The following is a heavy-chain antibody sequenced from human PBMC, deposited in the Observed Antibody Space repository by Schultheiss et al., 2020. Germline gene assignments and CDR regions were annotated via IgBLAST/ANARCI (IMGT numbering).Heavy chain of an antibody. CDR2: IYPDDSDT. CDR3: ARAGVRYFDWLPPTYYYYGMDV. J-gene: IGHJ6*02. V-gene: IGHV5-51*01. Sequence: GGSLKISCKGSGYSFTSYWIGWVRQMPGKGLEWMGIIYPDDSDTRYSPSFQGQVTISADKSISTAYLQWSSLKASDTAMYYCARAGVRYFDWLPPTYYYYGMDVWGQGTTVTVSS. D-gene: IGHD3-9*01. CDR1: GYSFTSYW.